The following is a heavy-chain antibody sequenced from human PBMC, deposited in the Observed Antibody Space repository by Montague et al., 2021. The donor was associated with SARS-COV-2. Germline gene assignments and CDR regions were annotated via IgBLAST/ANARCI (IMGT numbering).Heavy chain of an antibody. CDR1: GGSISSYF. V-gene: IGHV4-59*08. J-gene: IGHJ4*02. CDR3: ATSAYALDSVAFDY. Sequence: SETLSLTSTVSGGSISSYFWSWIRQPPGKGLEWIGYIYYSGSTNYNPSLKSRVTISVDTSKNQFSLKLSSVTAADTAVYHCATSAYALDSVAFDYWGQGALVTVSS. D-gene: IGHD4-17*01. CDR2: IYYSGST.